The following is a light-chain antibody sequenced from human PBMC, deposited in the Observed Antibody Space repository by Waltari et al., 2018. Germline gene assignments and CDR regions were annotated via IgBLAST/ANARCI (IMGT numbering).Light chain of an antibody. J-gene: IGKJ3*01. CDR2: WAS. CDR1: KSVLYSSNNKNY. V-gene: IGKV4-1*01. CDR3: QQYYSTPFT. Sequence: DIVMTQSPDSLAVSLGERATINCKSSKSVLYSSNNKNYLAWYQKKPGQPPKLLIYWASTRESGVPDRFSGSGSETDFTLTISSLQAEDVAVYYCQQYYSTPFTFGPGTKVDIK.